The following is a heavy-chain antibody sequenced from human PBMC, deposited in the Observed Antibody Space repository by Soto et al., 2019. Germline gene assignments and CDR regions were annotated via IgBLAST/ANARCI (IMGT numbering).Heavy chain of an antibody. D-gene: IGHD3-9*01. J-gene: IGHJ5*02. Sequence: SGPTLVNPTQTLTLTCTFSGFSLSTSGVAVGWIRQPPGKALEWLALIYWNDDKRYSPSLKSRLTITKDTSKNQVVLTMTNMDPVDTGTYYCAHRHPDFLTGLNLFDPWGQGSLVTVSS. CDR3: AHRHPDFLTGLNLFDP. CDR1: GFSLSTSGVA. V-gene: IGHV2-5*01. CDR2: IYWNDDK.